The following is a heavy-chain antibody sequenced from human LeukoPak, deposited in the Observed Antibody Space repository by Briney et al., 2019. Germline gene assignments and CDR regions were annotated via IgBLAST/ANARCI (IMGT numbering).Heavy chain of an antibody. J-gene: IGHJ5*02. CDR1: GYTFTSYD. D-gene: IGHD6-13*01. CDR3: AKGGSSWYVPLDP. Sequence: ASVKVSCKASGYTFTSYDINWMRQATGQGLEWMGWMNPNSGHTGYAQKLQGRVTMTRNTSITTAYMELSSLRSEDTAVYYCAKGGSSWYVPLDPWGQGTLVTVSS. CDR2: MNPNSGHT. V-gene: IGHV1-8*01.